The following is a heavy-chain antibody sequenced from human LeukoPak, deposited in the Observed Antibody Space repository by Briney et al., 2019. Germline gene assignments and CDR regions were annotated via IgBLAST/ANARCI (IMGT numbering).Heavy chain of an antibody. Sequence: SGTLSLTCDVSGGSISSSNWWTWVRQPPGKGLEWIGEIYHTGATNYSPSFKSRVTISVDNSKNHFSLQLTSLTAADTAVYYCARGLDYYDSSGSYEDWGQGTLVTVSS. CDR1: GGSISSSNW. CDR3: ARGLDYYDSSGSYED. CDR2: IYHTGAT. D-gene: IGHD3-22*01. V-gene: IGHV4-4*02. J-gene: IGHJ4*02.